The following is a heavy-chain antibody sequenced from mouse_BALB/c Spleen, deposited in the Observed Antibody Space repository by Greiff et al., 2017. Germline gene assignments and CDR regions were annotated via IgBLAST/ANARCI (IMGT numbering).Heavy chain of an antibody. Sequence: EVQLQQSGAELVRSGASVKLSCTASGFNIKDYYMHWVKQRPEQGLEWIGWIDPENGDTEYAPKFQGKATMTADTSSNTAYLQLSSLTSEDTAVYYCNAYGNLGVDAMDYWGQGTSVTVSS. CDR2: IDPENGDT. CDR1: GFNIKDYY. D-gene: IGHD2-1*01. J-gene: IGHJ4*01. CDR3: NAYGNLGVDAMDY. V-gene: IGHV14-4*02.